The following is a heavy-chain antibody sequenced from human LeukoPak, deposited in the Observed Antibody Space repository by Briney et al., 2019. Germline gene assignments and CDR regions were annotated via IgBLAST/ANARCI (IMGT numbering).Heavy chain of an antibody. CDR2: ISSSGSTI. Sequence: PGGSLRLSCAASGFAFSSYEMNWVRQAPGKGLEWVSYISSSGSTIYYADSVKGRFTISRDNAKNSLYLQMNSLRAEDTAVYYCARSGSSGWVFFDYWGQGTLVTVSS. D-gene: IGHD6-19*01. V-gene: IGHV3-48*03. J-gene: IGHJ4*02. CDR3: ARSGSSGWVFFDY. CDR1: GFAFSSYE.